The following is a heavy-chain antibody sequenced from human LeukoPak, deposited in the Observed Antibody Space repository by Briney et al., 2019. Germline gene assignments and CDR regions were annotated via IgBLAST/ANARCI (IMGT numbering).Heavy chain of an antibody. Sequence: KSGGSLRLSCAASGFTFSSYEMNWVRQAPGKGLEWVSSISSSSTYIYYADSLEGRFTISRDNVRNSLYLQMNSLRAEDTAVYYCARVGGDRVAYWGQGTLVTVSS. J-gene: IGHJ4*02. V-gene: IGHV3-21*01. CDR2: ISSSSTYI. CDR1: GFTFSSYE. D-gene: IGHD4-17*01. CDR3: ARVGGDRVAY.